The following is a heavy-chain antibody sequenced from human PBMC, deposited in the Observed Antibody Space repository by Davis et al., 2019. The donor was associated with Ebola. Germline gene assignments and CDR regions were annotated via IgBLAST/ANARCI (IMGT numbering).Heavy chain of an antibody. J-gene: IGHJ4*02. Sequence: GESLKISCKASGFIFSSYEMNWVRQAPGKGLEWVSYISGSGDFIYYADSVKGRFTISSDNAKNSQFLQMDSLRAEDTAVYYCATAPFYSTRTFSLDYWGRGTLVTVSA. V-gene: IGHV3-48*03. CDR3: ATAPFYSTRTFSLDY. D-gene: IGHD2/OR15-2a*01. CDR2: ISGSGDFI. CDR1: GFIFSSYE.